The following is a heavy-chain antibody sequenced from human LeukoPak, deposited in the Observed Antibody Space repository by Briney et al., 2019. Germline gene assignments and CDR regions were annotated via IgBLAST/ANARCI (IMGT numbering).Heavy chain of an antibody. V-gene: IGHV1-8*03. CDR1: GYTFTTYD. CDR3: AINNWGGDFDY. CDR2: MNPNTGNT. J-gene: IGHJ4*02. Sequence: GSVKVSCKASGYTFTTYDINWVRQATGQGLEWMGWMNPNTGNTGYAQKFQGRITLTRNTSIRTAYMELSSLRSEDTAVYYCAINNWGGDFDYWGQGALVTVSS. D-gene: IGHD3-16*01.